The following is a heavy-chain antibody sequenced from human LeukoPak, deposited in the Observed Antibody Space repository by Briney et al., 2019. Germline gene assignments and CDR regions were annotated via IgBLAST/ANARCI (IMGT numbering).Heavy chain of an antibody. CDR1: GGSLSGYY. V-gene: IGHV4-39*01. D-gene: IGHD5-18*01. Sequence: SETLSLTCAVYGGSLSGYYWGWIRQPPGKGLEWIGSIYYSGSTYYNPSLKSRVTISVDTSKNQFSLKLSSVTAADTAVYYCASSGYSYGFHFDYWGQGTLVTVSS. J-gene: IGHJ4*02. CDR2: IYYSGST. CDR3: ASSGYSYGFHFDY.